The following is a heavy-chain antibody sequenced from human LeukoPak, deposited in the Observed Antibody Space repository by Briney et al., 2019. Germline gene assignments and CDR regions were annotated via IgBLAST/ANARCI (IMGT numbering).Heavy chain of an antibody. CDR1: GGSISSYY. D-gene: IGHD6-13*01. CDR3: ARQPPRAAAGPDYFDY. V-gene: IGHV4-39*01. CDR2: IYYSGST. Sequence: SETLSLTCTVSGGSISSYYWGWIRQPPGKGLEWIGSIYYSGSTYYNPSLKSRVTISVDTSKNQFSLKLSSVTAADTAVYYCARQPPRAAAGPDYFDYWGQGTLVTVSS. J-gene: IGHJ4*02.